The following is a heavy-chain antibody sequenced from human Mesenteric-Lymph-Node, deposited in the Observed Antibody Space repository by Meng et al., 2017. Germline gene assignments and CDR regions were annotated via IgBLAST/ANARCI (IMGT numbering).Heavy chain of an antibody. Sequence: QVHLQESGPGLVKPSETLSLSCSVSGDSMSNYYWSWIRQSPGKGLEWIGYTHSDGSTNYNPSLKSRVTISVDTSKNQFSLKLTSVTAADTAVYFCAKYSGYDYRPSLFDYWGQGTLVTVSS. J-gene: IGHJ4*02. D-gene: IGHD5-12*01. CDR1: GDSMSNYY. CDR3: AKYSGYDYRPSLFDY. CDR2: THSDGST. V-gene: IGHV4-59*01.